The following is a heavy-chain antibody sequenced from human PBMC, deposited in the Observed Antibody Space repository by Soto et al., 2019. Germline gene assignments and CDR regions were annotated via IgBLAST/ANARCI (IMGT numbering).Heavy chain of an antibody. CDR3: ARTRSRELAAYFDY. Sequence: QVQLQESGPRLVKPSETLSLTCAVSGYSISSAYYWGWTRQPPGKGLEWIGSIYHSGSAYYSPSLKSRVTISLDTSKNQFSLQLSSVTAADTAVYYCARTRSRELAAYFDYWGQGILVTVSS. CDR2: IYHSGSA. J-gene: IGHJ4*02. D-gene: IGHD6-19*01. V-gene: IGHV4-38-2*01. CDR1: GYSISSAYY.